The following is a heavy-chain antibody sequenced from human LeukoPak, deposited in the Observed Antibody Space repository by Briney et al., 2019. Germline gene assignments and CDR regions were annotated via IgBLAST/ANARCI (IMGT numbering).Heavy chain of an antibody. Sequence: SGTLSLTCAVSGGSISSSNWWSWVRQPPGKGLEWIGAIYHSGSTNYNPSRKSRVTTAVDKSKNQFSLKLSSVTAADTAVYSCARVVSRYLYGGNSRHPRWFARWSQGTLVTVSS. CDR1: GGSISSSNW. V-gene: IGHV4-4*02. J-gene: IGHJ5*02. CDR3: ARVVSRYLYGGNSRHPRWFAR. CDR2: IYHSGST. D-gene: IGHD4-23*01.